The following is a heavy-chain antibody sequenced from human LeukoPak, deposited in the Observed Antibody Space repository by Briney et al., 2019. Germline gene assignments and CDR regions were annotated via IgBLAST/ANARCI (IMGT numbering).Heavy chain of an antibody. Sequence: PSETLSLTCTVSGGSIGSGYYWAWIRQPPGKGLEWIGSIHYGGTTHYNPSLQSRVTISADTSKNQFALDLRSVTAADTAVYYCTRDIGDFASDFWGPGTLVTVSS. V-gene: IGHV4-39*02. CDR1: GGSIGSGYY. CDR3: TRDIGDFASDF. CDR2: IHYGGTT. D-gene: IGHD2-21*02. J-gene: IGHJ4*02.